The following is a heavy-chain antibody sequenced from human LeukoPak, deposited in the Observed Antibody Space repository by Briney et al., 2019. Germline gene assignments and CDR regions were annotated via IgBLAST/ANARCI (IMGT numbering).Heavy chain of an antibody. J-gene: IGHJ4*02. Sequence: LETLSLTCTVSGGSVSSSSYYWGWIRQPPGKGPEWIGSIYYVGDTYHNPSLKSRVTISVDTSKNQFSLKLRSVTAAETAVYYCVRLRGSTYSPVENWGQGTLVTVSS. V-gene: IGHV4-39*01. CDR1: GGSVSSSSYY. CDR3: VRLRGSTYSPVEN. D-gene: IGHD1-26*01. CDR2: IYYVGDT.